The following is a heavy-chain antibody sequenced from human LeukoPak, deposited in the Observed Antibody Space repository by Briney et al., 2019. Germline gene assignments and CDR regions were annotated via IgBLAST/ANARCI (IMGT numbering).Heavy chain of an antibody. J-gene: IGHJ4*02. CDR2: INRSGSA. CDR1: GGSLSGYY. Sequence: SETLSLTCAVYGGSLSGYYWSWIRQPPGRGLEWIGEINRSGSANYNPSLKSRVTISVDTSMNQFSLKLSSVTAADTAVYYCARLGRGSSNYWGQGTLVTVSS. D-gene: IGHD6-13*01. V-gene: IGHV4-34*01. CDR3: ARLGRGSSNY.